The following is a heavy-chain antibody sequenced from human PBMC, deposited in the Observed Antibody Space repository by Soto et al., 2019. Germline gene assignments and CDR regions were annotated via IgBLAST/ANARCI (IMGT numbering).Heavy chain of an antibody. CDR3: AREERLPRSWFDP. Sequence: SETLSLTCGVYGGSFRNYYWIWVRQPPGKGLEWIGEVNHSGEATYNPSLQSRVSISLDTSNNHFSLKMTSVTAADTAIYFCAREERLPRSWFDPWGQGTQVTVSS. CDR1: GGSFRNYY. J-gene: IGHJ5*02. V-gene: IGHV4-34*01. CDR2: VNHSGEA. D-gene: IGHD3-3*01.